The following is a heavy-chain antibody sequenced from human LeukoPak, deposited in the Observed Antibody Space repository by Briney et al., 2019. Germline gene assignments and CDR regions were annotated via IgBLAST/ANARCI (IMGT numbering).Heavy chain of an antibody. D-gene: IGHD4-23*01. CDR3: ARKDGGRDGMDV. CDR2: LNPNTLVT. Sequence: ASVKVSCRASGYTFTDYYMHWVRQAPGQGLEWMGWLNPNTLVTKYAQHFQGGVSMTWDTSISTGYMDLHSLTSDDTAVYYCARKDGGRDGMDVWGQGTTVTVSS. CDR1: GYTFTDYY. J-gene: IGHJ6*02. V-gene: IGHV1-2*02.